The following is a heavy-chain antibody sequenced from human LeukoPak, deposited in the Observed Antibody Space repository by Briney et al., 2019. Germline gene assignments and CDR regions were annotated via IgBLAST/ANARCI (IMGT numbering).Heavy chain of an antibody. CDR3: ARGLDYGDYG. Sequence: SETLSLTCTVSGYSISSGYYWGWIRQPPGKGLEWIGSIYHSGSTYYNPSLKSRVTISVDTSKNQFSLKLSSVTAADTAVYYCARGLDYGDYGWGQGTLVTVSS. CDR1: GYSISSGYY. J-gene: IGHJ4*02. D-gene: IGHD4-17*01. V-gene: IGHV4-38-2*02. CDR2: IYHSGST.